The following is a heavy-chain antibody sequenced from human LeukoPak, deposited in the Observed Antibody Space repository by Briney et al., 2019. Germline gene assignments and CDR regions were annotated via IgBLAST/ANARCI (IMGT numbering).Heavy chain of an antibody. CDR2: IYTSGST. D-gene: IGHD6-19*01. CDR1: GGSISSYY. Sequence: SETLSLTCTVSGGSISSYYWSWIRQPAGKGLEWIGRIYTSGSTNYNPSLKSRLTMSVDTSKNQFSLKLSSVTAADTAVYYCASSPLSVAGDTFDNWGQGSLVTVSS. J-gene: IGHJ4*02. V-gene: IGHV4-4*07. CDR3: ASSPLSVAGDTFDN.